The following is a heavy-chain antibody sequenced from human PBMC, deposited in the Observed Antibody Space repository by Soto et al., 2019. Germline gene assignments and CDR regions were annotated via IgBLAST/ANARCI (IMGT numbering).Heavy chain of an antibody. V-gene: IGHV3-49*03. D-gene: IGHD3-22*01. CDR2: IRSKAYGGTT. CDR1: GFTFGDYA. J-gene: IGHJ3*02. Sequence: GSLRLSCTASGFTFGDYAMSWFRQAPGKGLEWVGFIRSKAYGGTTEYAASVKGRFTISRDDSKSIAYLQMNSLKTEDTAVYYCTITITMIVVVPDAFDIWGQGTMVTVSS. CDR3: TITITMIVVVPDAFDI.